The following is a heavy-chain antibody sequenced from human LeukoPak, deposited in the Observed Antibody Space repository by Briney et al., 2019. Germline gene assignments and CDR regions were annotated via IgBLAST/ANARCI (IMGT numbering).Heavy chain of an antibody. D-gene: IGHD3-3*01. V-gene: IGHV4-39*01. CDR1: GGSISSSSYY. Sequence: SETLSLTCTVSGGSISSSSYYWGWIRQPPGKGLEWIGSIYYSGSTYYNPSLKSRVTISVDTSKNQFSLKLSSVTAADTAVYYCASSILLDYDFWSGYSSFDYWGQGTLVTVSS. CDR2: IYYSGST. J-gene: IGHJ4*02. CDR3: ASSILLDYDFWSGYSSFDY.